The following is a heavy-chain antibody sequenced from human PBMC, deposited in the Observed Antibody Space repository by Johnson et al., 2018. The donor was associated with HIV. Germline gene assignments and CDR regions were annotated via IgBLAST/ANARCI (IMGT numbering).Heavy chain of an antibody. D-gene: IGHD5-12*01. CDR2: MSFDETNS. J-gene: IGHJ3*01. CDR1: GFTFSSYA. V-gene: IGHV3-30-3*01. CDR3: ASGDDDGF. Sequence: QVQLVESGGGLVQPGGSLRLSCAASGFTFSSYAMSWVRQAPGKGLEWVAVMSFDETNSYDSDSVDVKGRFTISRDNSKNTLYLQMDSLRGEDTAVYYCASGDDDGFWGRGTMVTVSS.